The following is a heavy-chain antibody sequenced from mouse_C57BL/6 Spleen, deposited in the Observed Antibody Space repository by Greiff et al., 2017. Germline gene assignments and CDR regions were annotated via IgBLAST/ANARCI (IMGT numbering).Heavy chain of an antibody. J-gene: IGHJ3*01. D-gene: IGHD2-5*01. CDR3: ARSDSNYSFAY. Sequence: QVQLQPPGAELVKPGASVKLSCKASGYTFTSYWLHWVKQRPGQGLEWIGMIHPNSGSTNYNEKFKSKATLTVDKSSSTAYMQLSSLTSEDSAVYYCARSDSNYSFAYWGQETLVTVSA. V-gene: IGHV1-64*01. CDR2: IHPNSGST. CDR1: GYTFTSYW.